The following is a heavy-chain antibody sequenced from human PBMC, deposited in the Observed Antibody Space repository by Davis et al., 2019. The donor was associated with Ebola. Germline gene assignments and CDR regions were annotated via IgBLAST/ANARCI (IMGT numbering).Heavy chain of an antibody. CDR3: ARQGFGDFWSGYR. CDR1: GGSISSSNW. J-gene: IGHJ6*02. D-gene: IGHD3-3*01. V-gene: IGHV4-4*02. Sequence: PSETLSLTCAVSGGSISSSNWWSWVRQPPGKGLEWIGEIYHSGSTNYNPSLKSRVTISVDKSKNQFSLKLSSVTAADTAVYYCARQGFGDFWSGYRWGQGTTVTVSS. CDR2: IYHSGST.